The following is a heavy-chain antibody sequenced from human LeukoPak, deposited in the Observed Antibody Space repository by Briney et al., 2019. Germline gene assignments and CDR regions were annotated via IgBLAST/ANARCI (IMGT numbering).Heavy chain of an antibody. CDR3: AKAGYSGYDWQELHFDY. V-gene: IGHV3-23*01. CDR2: ISGSGGST. J-gene: IGHJ4*02. CDR1: GFTFSSYS. D-gene: IGHD5-12*01. Sequence: PGGSLRLSCAASGFTFSSYSMSWVRQAPGKGLEWVSAISGSGGSTYYADSVKGRFTISRDNSKNTLYLQMNSLRAEDTAVYYCAKAGYSGYDWQELHFDYWGQGTLVTVSS.